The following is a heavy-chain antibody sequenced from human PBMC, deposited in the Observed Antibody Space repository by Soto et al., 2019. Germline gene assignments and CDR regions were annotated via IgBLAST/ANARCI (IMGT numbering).Heavy chain of an antibody. J-gene: IGHJ5*02. CDR3: ARANYNWNLNWFDP. D-gene: IGHD1-7*01. CDR2: ISYDGSNK. Sequence: QVQLVESGGGVVQPGRSLRLSCAASGFTFSSYAMHWVRQAPGKGLEWVAVISYDGSNKYYADSVKGRFTISRDNSKNTLSLQMNSLRAEDTAVYYCARANYNWNLNWFDPWGQGTLVTVSS. CDR1: GFTFSSYA. V-gene: IGHV3-30-3*01.